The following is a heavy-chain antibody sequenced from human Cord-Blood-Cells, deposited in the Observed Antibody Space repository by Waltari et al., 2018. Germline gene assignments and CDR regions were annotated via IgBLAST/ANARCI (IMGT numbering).Heavy chain of an antibody. Sequence: QVQLVQSGAEVKKPGAQVMVSCTASRYTFTCYYMHWVRQAPGQGLEWMGWSNPNSGGTNYAQKFQGRVTMTRDTSISTAYMELSRLRSDDTAVYDCAREDGVGATTGAFDIWGQGTMVTVSS. CDR2: SNPNSGGT. D-gene: IGHD1-26*01. V-gene: IGHV1-2*02. J-gene: IGHJ3*02. CDR3: AREDGVGATTGAFDI. CDR1: RYTFTCYY.